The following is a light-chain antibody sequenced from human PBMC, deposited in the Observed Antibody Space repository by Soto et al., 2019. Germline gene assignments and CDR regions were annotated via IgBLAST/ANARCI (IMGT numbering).Light chain of an antibody. CDR1: SIDVGGTNH. CDR3: CPYTSFSTYV. J-gene: IGLJ1*01. CDR2: DVS. V-gene: IGLV2-14*03. Sequence: QSALTQPASVSGSPGQSITISCSGTSIDVGGTNHVSWYLQHPGEAPKLIMYDVSNRPSGVSDRFFGSKADNTATLTVSGLQAEDEADYYCCPYTSFSTYVFGTGTKLTVL.